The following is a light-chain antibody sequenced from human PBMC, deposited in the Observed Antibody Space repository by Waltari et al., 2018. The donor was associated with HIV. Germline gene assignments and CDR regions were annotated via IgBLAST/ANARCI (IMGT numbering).Light chain of an antibody. J-gene: IGKJ4*01. CDR2: ATS. Sequence: EIVLTQSPGTLSLSPGDRATLSCRASQSVSSDYLAWYQQVPGQAPRLLIYATSSRATGIPERFSGSGSGTDFTLTIIRLEPEDFAVYYCQQYGSSPTTFGGGTRVEMK. CDR3: QQYGSSPTT. V-gene: IGKV3-20*01. CDR1: QSVSSDY.